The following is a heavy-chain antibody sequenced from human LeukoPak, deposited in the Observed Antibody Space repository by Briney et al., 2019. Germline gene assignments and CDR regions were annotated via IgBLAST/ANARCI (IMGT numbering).Heavy chain of an antibody. J-gene: IGHJ3*02. CDR2: IIPIFGTA. V-gene: IGHV1-69*05. CDR1: GGTFSSYA. Sequence: ASVKVSCKASGGTFSSYAISWVRQAPGQGLEWMGGIIPIFGTANYAQKFQGRVTITTDESTSTAYMELSSLRSEDTAVYYCARGSEVYYDFWSARFSWPDIWGQGTMVTVSS. D-gene: IGHD3-3*01. CDR3: ARGSEVYYDFWSARFSWPDI.